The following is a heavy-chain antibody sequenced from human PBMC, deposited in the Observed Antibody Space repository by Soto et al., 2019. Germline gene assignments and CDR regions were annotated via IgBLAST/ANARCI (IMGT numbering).Heavy chain of an antibody. J-gene: IGHJ4*02. CDR2: INPSGGST. CDR1: GYTFTSYY. Sequence: ASVKVSCKASGYTFTSYYMHWVRQAPGQGLEWMGIINPSGGSTSYAQKFQGRVTMTRDTSTSTVYMELSSLRSEDTAVYYCGRSERRVVVAGKFDYWGQGTLVTVSS. D-gene: IGHD2-15*01. CDR3: GRSERRVVVAGKFDY. V-gene: IGHV1-46*01.